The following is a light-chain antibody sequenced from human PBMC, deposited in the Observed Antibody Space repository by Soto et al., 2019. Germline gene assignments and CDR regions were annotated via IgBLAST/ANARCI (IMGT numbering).Light chain of an antibody. CDR1: QGVRSD. J-gene: IGKJ1*01. Sequence: DIQMTQSPSSLSASVGDRVTITCRASQGVRSDLAWYQQKPGQAPKLLIYAASSLHSGVPSRFSGSGSGTDFTLTISSLQPDDFATYYCQQSYSTPRTFGQGTKVDIK. V-gene: IGKV1-39*01. CDR3: QQSYSTPRT. CDR2: AAS.